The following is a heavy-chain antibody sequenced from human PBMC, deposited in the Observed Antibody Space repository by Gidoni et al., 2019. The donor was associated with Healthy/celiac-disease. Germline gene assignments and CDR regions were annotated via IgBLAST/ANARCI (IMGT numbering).Heavy chain of an antibody. J-gene: IGHJ5*02. D-gene: IGHD6-13*01. CDR3: TTDLQQLVEEGFDP. CDR2: IKSKTDGGTT. Sequence: EVQLVESGGGLVKPGGSLRPYCEASGFTFSNAWMSWVRQAPGKGLEWVGRIKSKTDGGTTDYAAPVKGRFTISRDDSKNTLYLQMNSLKTEDTAVYYCTTDLQQLVEEGFDPWGQGTLVTVSS. V-gene: IGHV3-15*01. CDR1: GFTFSNAW.